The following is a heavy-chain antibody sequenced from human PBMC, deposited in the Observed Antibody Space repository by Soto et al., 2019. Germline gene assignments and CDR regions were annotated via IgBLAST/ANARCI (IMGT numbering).Heavy chain of an antibody. J-gene: IGHJ4*02. CDR1: GFTFSSYS. V-gene: IGHV3-48*01. D-gene: IGHD1-20*01. CDR2: ISSSSSTI. Sequence: EVQLVESGGGLVQPGGSLRLSCAASGFTFSSYSMNWVRQAPGKGLEWVSYISSSSSTIYYADSVKGRFTISRDNAKNSLYLQMNSLRAEDTAVYYCARDLVNWNDPATLRVGGQGTLVTVSS. CDR3: ARDLVNWNDPATLRV.